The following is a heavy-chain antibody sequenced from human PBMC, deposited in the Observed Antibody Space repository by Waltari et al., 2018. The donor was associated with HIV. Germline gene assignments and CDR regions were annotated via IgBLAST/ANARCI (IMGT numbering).Heavy chain of an antibody. CDR3: AREWGTLMVAWFDP. V-gene: IGHV4-38-2*02. Sequence: QVQLQESGPGLVTPSEPLSLTCAVSGYSISRGYFWGWNRQPPGKVLEGIGSMFHNRSTYYNPALKSRVTISVDTSKNQFSLKLSSVTSADTAIYYCAREWGTLMVAWFDPWGQGTLVTVSS. CDR2: MFHNRST. J-gene: IGHJ5*02. CDR1: GYSISRGYF. D-gene: IGHD3-10*01.